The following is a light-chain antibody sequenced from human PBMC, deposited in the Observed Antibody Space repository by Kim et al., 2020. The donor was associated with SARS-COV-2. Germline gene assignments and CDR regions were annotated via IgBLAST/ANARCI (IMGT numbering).Light chain of an antibody. CDR1: SSDIGGHNY. CDR2: EVS. Sequence: QFALTQPPSASGSPGQSVTISCTGTSSDIGGHNYVSWYQQHPGKAPKLMIYEVSERPSGVPDRFSGSKSGNTASLTVSGLQAEDEADYYCSSYGGSANLVFGGGTQLTVL. V-gene: IGLV2-8*01. J-gene: IGLJ2*01. CDR3: SSYGGSANLV.